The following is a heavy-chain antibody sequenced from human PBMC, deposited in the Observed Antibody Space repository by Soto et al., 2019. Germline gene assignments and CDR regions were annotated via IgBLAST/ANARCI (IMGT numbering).Heavy chain of an antibody. CDR3: ARWYGGNSGDY. V-gene: IGHV1-8*01. J-gene: IGHJ4*02. Sequence: ASVKVSCKASGYTFTSYDINWVRQATGQGPEWMGWMNPNSGDTHYAQTFQGRVTMTRNTSISTAYMELSSLRSEDTAMYYCARWYGGNSGDYWGQGTLVTVSS. CDR2: MNPNSGDT. CDR1: GYTFTSYD. D-gene: IGHD2-21*02.